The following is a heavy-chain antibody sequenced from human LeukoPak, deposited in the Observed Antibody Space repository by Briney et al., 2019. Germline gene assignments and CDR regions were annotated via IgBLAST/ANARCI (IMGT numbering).Heavy chain of an antibody. D-gene: IGHD2-15*01. CDR1: GFTFSDYY. Sequence: GGSLRLSCVVSGFTFSDYYMSWIRQAPGKGLEWVSYISSDNSTTYYADSVKGRFTVSRDNAKDSLYLQMNSLRAEDTAVYYCARQGYCSRGSCYWSGWFDPWGQGTLVTVSS. J-gene: IGHJ5*02. CDR2: ISSDNSTT. V-gene: IGHV3-11*01. CDR3: ARQGYCSRGSCYWSGWFDP.